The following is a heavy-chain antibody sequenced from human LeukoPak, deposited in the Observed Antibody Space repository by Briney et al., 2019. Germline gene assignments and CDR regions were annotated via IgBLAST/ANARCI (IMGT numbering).Heavy chain of an antibody. J-gene: IGHJ4*02. CDR3: ALYDSSSYPTFDY. Sequence: SVKVSCKASGGTFSSYAISWVRQAPGQGLEWMGRIIPILGIANYAQKFQGRVTITADKSTSTAYMELSSLRSEDTAVYYCALYDSSSYPTFDYWGQGTLVTVSS. CDR1: GGTFSSYA. CDR2: IIPILGIA. V-gene: IGHV1-69*04. D-gene: IGHD3-22*01.